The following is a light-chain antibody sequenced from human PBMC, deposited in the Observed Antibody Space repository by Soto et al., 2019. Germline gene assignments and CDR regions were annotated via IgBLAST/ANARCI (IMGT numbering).Light chain of an antibody. CDR1: QSVSSSY. J-gene: IGKJ1*01. CDR2: GAS. Sequence: EIVLTQSPGTLSLSPGERATLSCRASQSVSSSYLAWYQQKPGQAPRLLIYGASSRATGIPDRFSGSGSGTDFTLTISRLEPEDFVLYYCQQYDSSFPAFGQGTKVDI. CDR3: QQYDSSFPA. V-gene: IGKV3-20*01.